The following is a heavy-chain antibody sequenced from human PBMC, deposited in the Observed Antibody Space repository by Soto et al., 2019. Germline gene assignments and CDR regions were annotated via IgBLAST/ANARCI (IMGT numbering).Heavy chain of an antibody. CDR1: GYTFTSYG. CDR2: ISAYNGNT. D-gene: IGHD3-3*01. CDR3: ARDQESGFAVVIIPPTYYYYYMDV. Sequence: QVQLVQSGAEVKKPGASVKVSCKASGYTFTSYGISWVRQAPGQGLEWMGWISAYNGNTNYAQKLQGRVTMTTDTSTSTAYMELRSLRSDDTAVYYCARDQESGFAVVIIPPTYYYYYMDVWGKGTTVTVSS. V-gene: IGHV1-18*01. J-gene: IGHJ6*03.